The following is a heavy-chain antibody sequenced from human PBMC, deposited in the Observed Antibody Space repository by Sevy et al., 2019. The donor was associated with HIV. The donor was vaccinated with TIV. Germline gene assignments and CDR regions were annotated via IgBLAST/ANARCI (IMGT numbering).Heavy chain of an antibody. CDR3: AGQYYGSESYYNSFLDY. D-gene: IGHD3-10*01. CDR2: IYPGDSDI. V-gene: IGHV5-51*01. Sequence: GESLKISCKGSGYKFTSYWIGWVRQMPGKGLEWMGIIYPGDSDIRYSPSFQGQVTISADKSISTAYLEWSSLKASDTAMYYCAGQYYGSESYYNSFLDYWGQATLVTVSS. J-gene: IGHJ4*02. CDR1: GYKFTSYW.